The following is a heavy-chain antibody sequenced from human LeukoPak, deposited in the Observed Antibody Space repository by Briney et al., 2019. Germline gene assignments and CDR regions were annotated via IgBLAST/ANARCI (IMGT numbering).Heavy chain of an antibody. J-gene: IGHJ4*02. CDR1: GFTFSSYA. D-gene: IGHD1-26*01. V-gene: IGHV3-23*01. CDR2: ISGSGGST. CDR3: AKDEEGGSRGGPFDY. Sequence: GGSLRLSCAAPGFTFSSYAMSWVRQAPGKGLEWVSAISGSGGSTYYADSVKGRFTISRDNSKNTVYLQMNSLRADDTAVYYCAKDEEGGSRGGPFDYWGQGTLVTVSS.